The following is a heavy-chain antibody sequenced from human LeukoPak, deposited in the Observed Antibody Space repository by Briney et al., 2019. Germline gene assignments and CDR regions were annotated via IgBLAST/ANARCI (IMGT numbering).Heavy chain of an antibody. V-gene: IGHV4-59*06. D-gene: IGHD4-23*01. CDR2: IYYSGST. CDR3: VSTVVTRVDY. Sequence: SETLSLTCTVSGGSISSYYWSWIRQPPGKGLEWIGYIYYSGSTYYNPSLKSRVTISVDTSKNQFSLKRSSVTGADTAVYYCVSTVVTRVDYWGQGTLVTVSS. CDR1: GGSISSYY. J-gene: IGHJ4*02.